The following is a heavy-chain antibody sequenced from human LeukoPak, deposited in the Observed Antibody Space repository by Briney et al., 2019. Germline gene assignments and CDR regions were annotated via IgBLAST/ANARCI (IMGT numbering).Heavy chain of an antibody. D-gene: IGHD2-2*02. CDR2: IIPIFGTA. J-gene: IGHJ6*02. CDR3: ARVRRSGYCSSTSCYRHGMDV. CDR1: GGTFSSYA. V-gene: IGHV1-69*13. Sequence: SVKVSCKASGGTFSSYAISWVRQAPGQGLEWMGGIIPIFGTANYAQKFQGRVTITADESTSTAYMELSSLRSEDTAVYYCARVRRSGYCSSTSCYRHGMDVWGQGTTVAVSS.